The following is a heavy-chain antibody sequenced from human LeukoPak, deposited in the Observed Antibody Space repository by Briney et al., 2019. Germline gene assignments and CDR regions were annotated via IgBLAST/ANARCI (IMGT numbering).Heavy chain of an antibody. J-gene: IGHJ4*02. CDR3: ARDPPNGFYYDFWSGYYTGID. CDR1: GYTFTSYD. Sequence: GASVKVSCKASGYTFTSYDINWVRQATGQGLEWIGWMNPNSGNTGYAQKFQGRVTITRNTSISTAYMELSSLRSDDTAVYYCARDPPNGFYYDFWSGYYTGIDWGQGTLVTVSS. V-gene: IGHV1-8*03. CDR2: MNPNSGNT. D-gene: IGHD3-3*01.